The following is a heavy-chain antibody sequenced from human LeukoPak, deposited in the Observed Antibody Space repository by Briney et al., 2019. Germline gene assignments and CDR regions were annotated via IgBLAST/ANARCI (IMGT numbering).Heavy chain of an antibody. V-gene: IGHV3-NL1*01. D-gene: IGHD2-15*01. Sequence: GGSLRLSCAASGFTFSSYGMHWVRQAPGKGLEWVSFIYSDNTHYSDSVKGRFTISRDNSKNTLYLQMNSLRAEDTAVYYCAKVHSAYYFDYWGQGTLVTVSS. CDR3: AKVHSAYYFDY. J-gene: IGHJ4*02. CDR1: GFTFSSYG. CDR2: IYSDNT.